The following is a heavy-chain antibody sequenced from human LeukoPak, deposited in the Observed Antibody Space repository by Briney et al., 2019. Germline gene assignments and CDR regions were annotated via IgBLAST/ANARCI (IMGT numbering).Heavy chain of an antibody. J-gene: IGHJ4*02. CDR1: GYSISSGYY. CDR3: ASSTRGYTYGWYYFDY. Sequence: SETLSLTCAVSGYSISSGYYWGWIRQPPGKGLEWIGNKFHSGSTYSNPALKGRVTISVDTSKNQFSLKLSSVTAADTAVYYCASSTRGYTYGWYYFDYWGQGTLVTVSS. V-gene: IGHV4-38-2*01. D-gene: IGHD5-18*01. CDR2: KFHSGST.